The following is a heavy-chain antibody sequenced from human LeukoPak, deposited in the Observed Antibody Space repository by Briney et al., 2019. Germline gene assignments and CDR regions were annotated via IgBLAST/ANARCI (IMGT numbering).Heavy chain of an antibody. CDR1: GGSFSGYY. J-gene: IGHJ4*02. Sequence: SETLPLTCAVYGGSFSGYYWSWIRQPPGKGLEWIGEINHSGSTNYNPSLKSRVTISVDTSKNQFSLKLSSVTAADTAVYYCARRDIVATYYFDYWGQGTLVTVSS. V-gene: IGHV4-34*01. CDR3: ARRDIVATYYFDY. D-gene: IGHD5-12*01. CDR2: INHSGST.